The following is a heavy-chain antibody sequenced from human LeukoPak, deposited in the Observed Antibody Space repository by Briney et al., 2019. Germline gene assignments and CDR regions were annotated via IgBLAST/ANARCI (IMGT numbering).Heavy chain of an antibody. CDR3: ARGNDYGGNSVGEVDYYYMDV. J-gene: IGHJ6*03. CDR2: INPNSGGT. V-gene: IGHV1-2*02. CDR1: GYTFTRYG. D-gene: IGHD4-23*01. Sequence: SVKVSCKASGYTFTRYGINWVRQAPGQGLEWMGWINPNSGGTNYAQKFQGRVTMTRDTSISTAYMELSSLRSEDTAVYYCARGNDYGGNSVGEVDYYYMDVWGKGTTVTVSS.